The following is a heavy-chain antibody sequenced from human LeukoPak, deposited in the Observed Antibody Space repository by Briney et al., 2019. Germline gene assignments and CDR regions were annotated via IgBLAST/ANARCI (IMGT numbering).Heavy chain of an antibody. CDR2: ISAYNGNT. Sequence: ASVKVSCKASGYTFTSYGISWVRQAPGQGLEWMGWISAYNGNTNYAQKLQGRVTMTTDTSTSTAYMELRSLRSDDTAVYYCARAGSSSIEYYYYYMDVWGKGTTVTISS. J-gene: IGHJ6*03. V-gene: IGHV1-18*01. CDR3: ARAGSSSIEYYYYYMDV. CDR1: GYTFTSYG. D-gene: IGHD6-13*01.